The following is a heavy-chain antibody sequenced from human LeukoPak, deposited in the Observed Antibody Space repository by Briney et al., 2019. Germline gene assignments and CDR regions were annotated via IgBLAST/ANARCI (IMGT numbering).Heavy chain of an antibody. CDR2: ISSTSDYI. V-gene: IGHV3-21*01. D-gene: IGHD6-19*01. CDR1: GFTFSNYS. Sequence: PGGSLRLSCAASGFTFSNYSMNWVRQAPGKGLEWVSSISSTSDYIYYADSVKGRFTISRDNAKNSLYLQMNSLRAEDTAVYYCARDLSSGTGDAFDIWGQGTMVTVSS. J-gene: IGHJ3*02. CDR3: ARDLSSGTGDAFDI.